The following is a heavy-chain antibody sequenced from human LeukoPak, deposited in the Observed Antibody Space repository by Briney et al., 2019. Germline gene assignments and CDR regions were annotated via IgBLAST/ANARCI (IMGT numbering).Heavy chain of an antibody. Sequence: SETLFLTCNVSGGSINSYYWSWIRLPPGRGLEWIGYIYYSGSTSYNPSLKTRVTISVDTSKNQFSLQLNSVTAADTAVYYCTRGGSDAYYHALDFDSWGQETLVTVSS. V-gene: IGHV4-59*01. D-gene: IGHD3-16*01. CDR2: IYYSGST. J-gene: IGHJ4*02. CDR1: GGSINSYY. CDR3: TRGGSDAYYHALDFDS.